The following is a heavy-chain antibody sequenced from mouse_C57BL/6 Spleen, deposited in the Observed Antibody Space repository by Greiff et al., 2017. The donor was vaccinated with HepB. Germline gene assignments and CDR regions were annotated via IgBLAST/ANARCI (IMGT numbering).Heavy chain of an antibody. J-gene: IGHJ3*01. CDR1: GFTFSSYA. CDR3: TTYGNSFAY. Sequence: EVQLMESGEGLVKPGASLKLSCAASGFTFSSYAMSWVRQTPGKRLEWVAYISSGGDYNYYADTVKGRFTISRDKARSTLYLQMSSLKSEDAAVYYCTTYGNSFAYWGQGTLVTVSA. D-gene: IGHD2-1*01. V-gene: IGHV5-9-1*02. CDR2: ISSGGDYN.